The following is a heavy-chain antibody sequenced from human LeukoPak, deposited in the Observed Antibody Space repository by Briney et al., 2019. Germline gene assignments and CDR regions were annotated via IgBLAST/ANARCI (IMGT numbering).Heavy chain of an antibody. CDR3: ARPTLQLGAYYYGMDV. Sequence: GGSLRLSCAASGFTVSSNYMSWVRQAPGKGLEWVSVIYSGGSTYYADSVKGRFTISRDNSMNTLYLQMNSLRAEDTAVYYCARPTLQLGAYYYGMDVWGQGTTVTVSS. V-gene: IGHV3-66*04. CDR1: GFTVSSNY. CDR2: IYSGGST. D-gene: IGHD6-6*01. J-gene: IGHJ6*02.